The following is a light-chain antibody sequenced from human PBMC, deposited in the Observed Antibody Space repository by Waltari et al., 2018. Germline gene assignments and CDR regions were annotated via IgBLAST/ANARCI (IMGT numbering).Light chain of an antibody. CDR1: RSKIGSNT. CDR3: AAWDDSLNAEV. CDR2: YND. J-gene: IGLJ3*02. V-gene: IGLV1-44*01. Sequence: QSVLTQPPSASGAPGQRVTISCSGSRSKIGSNTVNWYQQLPGTAPKLLIYYNDQRPSGVPDRFSGSKSGTSASLAISGLQSEDEADYYCAAWDDSLNAEVFGGGTKLTVL.